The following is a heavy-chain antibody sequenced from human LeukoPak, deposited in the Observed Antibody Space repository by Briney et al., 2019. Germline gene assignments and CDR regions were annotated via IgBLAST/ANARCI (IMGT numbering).Heavy chain of an antibody. D-gene: IGHD3-22*01. CDR3: ARGITMIVVDPTWAFDI. Sequence: PGGSLRLSCAAYGFTFSSYSMNWVRQAPGKGLEWVSSISSSSSYIYYADSVKGRFTISRDNAKNSLYLQMNSLRAEDTAVYYYARGITMIVVDPTWAFDIWGQGTMVTVSS. V-gene: IGHV3-21*01. CDR1: GFTFSSYS. J-gene: IGHJ3*02. CDR2: ISSSSSYI.